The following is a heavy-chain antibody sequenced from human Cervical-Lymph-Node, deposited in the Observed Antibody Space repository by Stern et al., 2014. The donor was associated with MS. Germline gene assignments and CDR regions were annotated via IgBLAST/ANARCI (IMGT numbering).Heavy chain of an antibody. V-gene: IGHV4-39*01. CDR1: GGSVSSTFF. CDR3: ARLVVTRAAEAFDT. D-gene: IGHD2-21*02. CDR2: IHYSGTT. J-gene: IGHJ3*02. Sequence: QVQLQESGPGLVKPSETLSLTCTVSGGSVSSTFFWGWIRQSPGKTLEWIGNIHYSGTTPYSPSLRSRSTLSVDTSKNQFSLRLTSVTAADTAVYYCARLVVTRAAEAFDTWGQGAMISVSS.